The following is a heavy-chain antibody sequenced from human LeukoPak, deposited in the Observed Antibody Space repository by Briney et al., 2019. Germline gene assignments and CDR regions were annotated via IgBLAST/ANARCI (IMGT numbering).Heavy chain of an antibody. Sequence: PGGSLRLSCAASGFTFSTYWMSWVRQAPGKGLEWVANIKQDGSEKYYVDSVKGRFTIPRDNARNSLYLQMNSLRAEDTAVYYCARRAVAASVPFDYWGQGTLVTVSS. D-gene: IGHD6-19*01. CDR3: ARRAVAASVPFDY. J-gene: IGHJ4*02. CDR2: IKQDGSEK. CDR1: GFTFSTYW. V-gene: IGHV3-7*01.